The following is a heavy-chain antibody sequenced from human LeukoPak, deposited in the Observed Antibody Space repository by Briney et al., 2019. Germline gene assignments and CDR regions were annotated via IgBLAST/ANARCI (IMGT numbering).Heavy chain of an antibody. CDR2: IYYSGNS. J-gene: IGHJ3*02. V-gene: IGHV4-59*08. CDR3: ARPLNDAFDI. CDR1: GCSITSYY. Sequence: SETLSLTCTISGCSITSYYWSWIRQPPGKGLECIGSIYYSGNSNYNPSLKSRVTMSVDTSKSQFSLKLTSVTAADTAVYYCARPLNDAFDIWGQGTMVTVSS.